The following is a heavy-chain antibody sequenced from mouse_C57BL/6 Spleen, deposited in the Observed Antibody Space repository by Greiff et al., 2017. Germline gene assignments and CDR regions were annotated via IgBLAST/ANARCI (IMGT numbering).Heavy chain of an antibody. V-gene: IGHV1-39*01. CDR1: GYSFTDYN. Sequence: VQLQQSGPELVKPGASVKISCTASGYSFTDYNMNWVKQSNGKSLEWIGVINPNYGTTSCNQKFKGKATLNVDQSSSTAYMQLNSLTSEDSAVYYCARSITTVGRAMDYWGQGTSVTVSS. J-gene: IGHJ4*01. CDR2: INPNYGTT. CDR3: ARSITTVGRAMDY. D-gene: IGHD1-1*01.